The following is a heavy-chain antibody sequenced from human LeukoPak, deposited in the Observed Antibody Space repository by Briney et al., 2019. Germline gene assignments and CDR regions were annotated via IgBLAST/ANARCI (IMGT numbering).Heavy chain of an antibody. V-gene: IGHV3-7*01. CDR3: AKVGDCSSTSCYPLGWFDP. D-gene: IGHD2-2*01. CDR2: IKQDGSEK. Sequence: QPGGSLRLSCAASGFTFSSYWMSWVRQAPGKGLEWVANIKQDGSEKYYVDSVKGRFTISRDNAKNSLYLQMNSLRAEDTAVYYCAKVGDCSSTSCYPLGWFDPWGQGTLVTVSS. CDR1: GFTFSSYW. J-gene: IGHJ5*02.